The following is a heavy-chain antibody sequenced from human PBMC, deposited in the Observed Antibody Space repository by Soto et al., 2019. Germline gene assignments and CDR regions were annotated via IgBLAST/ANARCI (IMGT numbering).Heavy chain of an antibody. D-gene: IGHD6-13*01. J-gene: IGHJ4*02. CDR2: INPNSGGT. V-gene: IGHV1-2*02. Sequence: ASVKFSCKASGYTFTGYYMHWVRQAPGQGLEWMGWINPNSGGTNYAQKFQGRVTMTRDTSISTAYMELSRLRSDDTAVYYCARDPPRIAAAGTFDYWGQGTLVTVS. CDR1: GYTFTGYY. CDR3: ARDPPRIAAAGTFDY.